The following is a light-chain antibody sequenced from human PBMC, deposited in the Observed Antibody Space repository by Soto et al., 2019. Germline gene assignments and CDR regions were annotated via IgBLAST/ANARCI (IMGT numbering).Light chain of an antibody. J-gene: IGLJ2*01. CDR2: EVS. V-gene: IGLV2-8*01. CDR1: SSDVGAYNY. Sequence: QSVLTQPPSASGSPGQSVTISCTGTSSDVGAYNYVSWYQQHPGKAPKLMIYEVSKRPSGVPDRFSGSKSDNPASLTVSGLQAEDEADYYCSYYAGSTSVFGRGTKLTVL. CDR3: SYYAGSTSV.